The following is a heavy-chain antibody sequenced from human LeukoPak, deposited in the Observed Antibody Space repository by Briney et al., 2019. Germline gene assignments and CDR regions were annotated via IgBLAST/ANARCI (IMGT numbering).Heavy chain of an antibody. D-gene: IGHD3-3*01. J-gene: IGHJ4*02. CDR1: GFTFSSYS. CDR3: ARPYDFWSGYSDY. Sequence: GGSLRLSCAASGFTFSSYSMNWVRQAPGKGLEWVSSISSSSSYRYNADSVKGRFTISRDNVKNSLYLQMNSLRAEDTAVYYCARPYDFWSGYSDYWGQGTLVTVSS. V-gene: IGHV3-21*01. CDR2: ISSSSSYR.